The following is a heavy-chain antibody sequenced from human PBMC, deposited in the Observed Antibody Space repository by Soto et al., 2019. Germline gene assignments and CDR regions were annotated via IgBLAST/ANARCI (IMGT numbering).Heavy chain of an antibody. CDR1: GGSISSSNW. CDR2: IYHSGST. V-gene: IGHV4-4*02. CDR3: ARGSSWYYFDY. J-gene: IGHJ4*02. Sequence: SETLSLTCAVSGGSISSSNWWSWVRQPPGKGLEWIGEIYHSGSTYYNPSLKSRVTISVDTSKNQFSLKLSSVTAADTAVYYCARGSSWYYFDYWGQGTLVT. D-gene: IGHD6-13*01.